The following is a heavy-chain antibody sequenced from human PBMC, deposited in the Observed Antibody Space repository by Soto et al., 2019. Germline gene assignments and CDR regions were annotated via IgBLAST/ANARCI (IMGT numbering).Heavy chain of an antibody. D-gene: IGHD3-9*01. CDR1: GFTVSSNY. J-gene: IGHJ6*02. CDR3: AREGNDISGGMDV. Sequence: GGSLRLSCAASGFTVSSNYMSWVRQAPGKGLEWVSVIYSGGSTYYADSVKCRFTISRHNSKNTLYLQMNSLRAEDTAVYYCAREGNDISGGMDVWGQGTTVTVSS. CDR2: IYSGGST. V-gene: IGHV3-53*04.